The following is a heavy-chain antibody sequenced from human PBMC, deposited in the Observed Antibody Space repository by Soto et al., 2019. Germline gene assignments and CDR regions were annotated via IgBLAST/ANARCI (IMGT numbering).Heavy chain of an antibody. D-gene: IGHD2-8*02. CDR3: AKATATGGGAFEI. CDR1: GFICSSYD. CDR2: ILVSGST. Sequence: GGSLRLSCSVSGFICSSYDMSWVRQAPGKGLEWVSTILVSGSTHYEDSVKARFTISRDTSRNTVYLQMNSLAAGDTAVYYCAKATATGGGAFEIYGQGTMVTVSS. V-gene: IGHV3-23*01. J-gene: IGHJ3*02.